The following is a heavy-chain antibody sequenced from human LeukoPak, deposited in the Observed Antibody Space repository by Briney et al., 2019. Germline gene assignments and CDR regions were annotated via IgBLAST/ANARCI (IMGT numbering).Heavy chain of an antibody. Sequence: GGSLRLSCAASGFTFSSYGMPWVRQAPGKGLEWAAVIWYDGSNKYYADSVKGRFTVSRDNSKNTLYLQMNSLRAEDTAVYYCARDLASYYYDSSGYSDSWGQGTLVTVSS. V-gene: IGHV3-33*01. CDR3: ARDLASYYYDSSGYSDS. D-gene: IGHD3-22*01. CDR1: GFTFSSYG. J-gene: IGHJ4*02. CDR2: IWYDGSNK.